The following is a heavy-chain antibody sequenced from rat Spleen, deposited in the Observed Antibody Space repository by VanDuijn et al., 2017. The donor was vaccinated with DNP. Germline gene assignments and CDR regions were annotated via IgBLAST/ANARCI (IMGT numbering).Heavy chain of an antibody. CDR1: GFIFSDYY. D-gene: IGHD1-11*01. J-gene: IGHJ2*01. V-gene: IGHV5-22*01. Sequence: EVQLVESGGGLVQPGRSLKLSCAGSGFIFSDYYMAWVRQAPTKGLEWVAYIRYDGATTYYGDSVEGRFTISRDNAKSSLYLQMNSLRSEDMATYYCARYGRRVWDYWGQGVMVTVSS. CDR3: ARYGRRVWDY. CDR2: IRYDGATT.